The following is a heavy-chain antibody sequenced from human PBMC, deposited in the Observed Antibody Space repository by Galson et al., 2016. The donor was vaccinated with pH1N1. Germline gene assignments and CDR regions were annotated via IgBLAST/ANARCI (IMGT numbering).Heavy chain of an antibody. Sequence: ETLSLTCAVYGRSFSGYYWSWIRQPPGKGLEGVSSISGSGSGTFSADSVKGRFTISRDNSKNTLYLQMNNLRVDDTAVYYCAKAGSGQLRMAFHLWGQGTTVIVSS. D-gene: IGHD1-14*01. V-gene: IGHV3-23*01. CDR3: AKAGSGQLRMAFHL. CDR2: ISGSGSGT. CDR1: GRSFSGYY. J-gene: IGHJ3*01.